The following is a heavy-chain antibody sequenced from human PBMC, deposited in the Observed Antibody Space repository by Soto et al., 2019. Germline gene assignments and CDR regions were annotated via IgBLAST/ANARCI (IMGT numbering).Heavy chain of an antibody. D-gene: IGHD3-10*01. CDR2: IWYDGSNK. Sequence: QVQLVESGGGVVQPGRSLRLSCAASGFTFSSYGMHWVRQAPGKGVEWVAVIWYDGSNKYYADSVKGRFTISRDNSKNTLYLQMNSLRAEDTAVYYCARKFGGTYFDYWGQGTLVTVSS. J-gene: IGHJ4*02. CDR3: ARKFGGTYFDY. V-gene: IGHV3-33*01. CDR1: GFTFSSYG.